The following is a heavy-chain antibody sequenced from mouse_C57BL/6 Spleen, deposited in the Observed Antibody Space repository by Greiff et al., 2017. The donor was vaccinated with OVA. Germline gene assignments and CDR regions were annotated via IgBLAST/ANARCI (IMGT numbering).Heavy chain of an antibody. J-gene: IGHJ3*01. CDR1: GYTFTDYY. V-gene: IGHV1-76*01. CDR3: ARGPLFAY. Sequence: VQLQQSGAELVRPGASVKLSCKASGYTFTDYYINWVKQRPGQGLEWIARIYPGSGNTYYNEKFKGKATLTAEKSSSTAYMQLSSLTSEDSAVYFCARGPLFAYWGQGTLVTVSA. CDR2: IYPGSGNT.